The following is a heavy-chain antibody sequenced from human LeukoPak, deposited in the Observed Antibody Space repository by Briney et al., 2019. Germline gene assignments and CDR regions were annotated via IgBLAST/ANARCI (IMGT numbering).Heavy chain of an antibody. CDR2: IRSKANSYAT. CDR1: GFTFSCYA. J-gene: IGHJ4*02. CDR3: TRAGDDYVWEDFDY. Sequence: GGSLRLSCAASGFTFSCYAMLWVRQASGKGLEWVGRIRSKANSYATAYAASVKGRFTISRDDSKNTAYLQMNSLKTEDTAVYYCTRAGDDYVWEDFDYWGQGTLVTVSS. V-gene: IGHV3-73*01. D-gene: IGHD3-16*01.